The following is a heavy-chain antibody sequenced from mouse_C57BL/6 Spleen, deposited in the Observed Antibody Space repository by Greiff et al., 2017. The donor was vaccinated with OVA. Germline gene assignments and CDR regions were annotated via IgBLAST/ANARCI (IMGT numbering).Heavy chain of an antibody. J-gene: IGHJ1*03. Sequence: VQLKQSGPELVKPGASVKISCKASGYTFTDYYMNWVKQSHGKSLEWIGDINPNNGGTSYNQKFKGKATLTVDKSSSTAYMELRSLTSEDSAVYYCARGDGYYLYWYFDVWGTGTTVTVSS. CDR3: ARGDGYYLYWYFDV. D-gene: IGHD2-3*01. V-gene: IGHV1-26*01. CDR1: GYTFTDYY. CDR2: INPNNGGT.